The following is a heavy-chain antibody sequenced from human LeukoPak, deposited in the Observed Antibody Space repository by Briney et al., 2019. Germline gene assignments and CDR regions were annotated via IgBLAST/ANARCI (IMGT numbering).Heavy chain of an antibody. J-gene: IGHJ6*02. V-gene: IGHV4-39*01. CDR1: GGSISSSSYY. CDR3: ANIVVVPAAIGKQYGMDV. CDR2: IYYSGST. D-gene: IGHD2-2*01. Sequence: NPSETLSLTCTVSGGSISSSSYYWGWIRQPPGKGLEWIGSIYYSGSTYYNPSLKSRVTISVDTSKNQFSLKLSSVTAADTAVYYCANIVVVPAAIGKQYGMDVWGQGTTVTVSS.